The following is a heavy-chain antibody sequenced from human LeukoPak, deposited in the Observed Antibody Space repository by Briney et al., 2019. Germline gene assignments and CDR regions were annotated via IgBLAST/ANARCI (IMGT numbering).Heavy chain of an antibody. CDR3: ARAIVGYCSGGSCSTFDY. D-gene: IGHD2-15*01. CDR2: IIPILGIA. CDR1: GGTFSSYA. J-gene: IGHJ4*02. V-gene: IGHV1-69*04. Sequence: SVKVSCKASGGTFSSYAISWVRQAPGQGLEWMGRIIPILGIANYAQKFQGRVTITADKSTSTAYMELSSLRSEDAAVYHCARAIVGYCSGGSCSTFDYWGQGTLVTVSS.